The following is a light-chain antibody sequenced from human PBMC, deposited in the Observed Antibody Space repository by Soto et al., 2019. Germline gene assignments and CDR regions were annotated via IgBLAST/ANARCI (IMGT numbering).Light chain of an antibody. V-gene: IGLV2-14*03. J-gene: IGLJ1*01. Sequence: QSVLTQPASVSGSPGQSITISCTGTSSDVGGYNYVSWHQHHPGKAPKLMIFDVSNRPSGVSNRFSGSKSGNTASLTISGLQPEDEADYYCSSYTTSNTRQIVSGTGTKVTVL. CDR3: SSYTTSNTRQIV. CDR1: SSDVGGYNY. CDR2: DVS.